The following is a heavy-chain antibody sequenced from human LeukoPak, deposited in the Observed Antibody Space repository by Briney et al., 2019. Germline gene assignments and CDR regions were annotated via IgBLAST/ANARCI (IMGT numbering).Heavy chain of an antibody. CDR2: INPSGGST. CDR1: GYTFTSYY. J-gene: IGHJ4*02. CDR3: ARGWQLVDY. D-gene: IGHD1-1*01. V-gene: IGHV1-46*01. Sequence: ASVKVSCKASGYTFTSYYMHWVRQAPGQGLEWMGIINPSGGSTSYAQKFQGRVTMARDTSISTAYMELSSLRSEDPAVYYCARGWQLVDYWGQGTLVTVSS.